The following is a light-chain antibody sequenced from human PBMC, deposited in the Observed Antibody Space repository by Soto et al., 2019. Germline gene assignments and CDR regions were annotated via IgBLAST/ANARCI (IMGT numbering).Light chain of an antibody. CDR1: QSVSYN. V-gene: IGKV3D-15*01. CDR3: QQYNNWPLT. J-gene: IGKJ4*01. Sequence: ETVMTQSPATLSVSPGHRATLSCSASQSVSYNLAWYQQKPGQAPRLLIYDASTRATGIPARLSGSASGTEFTRTVSSLLSEDFAVYYCQQYNNWPLTFGGGTKVEMK. CDR2: DAS.